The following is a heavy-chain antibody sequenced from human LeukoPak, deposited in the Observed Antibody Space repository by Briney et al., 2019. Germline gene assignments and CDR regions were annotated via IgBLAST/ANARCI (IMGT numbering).Heavy chain of an antibody. CDR2: ISSSSNTI. D-gene: IGHD3-3*01. V-gene: IGHV3-48*01. CDR1: GFTFSSYS. CDR3: ARDGFDFWSGYPTTVDY. J-gene: IGHJ4*02. Sequence: PGGSVRLSCVASGFTFSSYSMNWVRQSPGKGLEWVSYISSSSNTIYYADSVKGRFTICRDNANNSLYLQMNSLRAEDTAVYYCARDGFDFWSGYPTTVDYWGQGTLVTVSS.